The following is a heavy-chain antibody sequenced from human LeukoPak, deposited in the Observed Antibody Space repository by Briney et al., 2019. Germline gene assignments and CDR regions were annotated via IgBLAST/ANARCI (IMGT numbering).Heavy chain of an antibody. CDR1: GFTFSSYS. Sequence: GGSLRLSCAASGFTFSSYSMNWVRQAPGKGLEWVSGISGSGSSTYYADSVKGRFTISRDNSKNTMYVQMNSLRAEDTAVYYCAKKSGTAAFDYWGQGILVTVSS. J-gene: IGHJ4*02. CDR3: AKKSGTAAFDY. V-gene: IGHV3-23*01. CDR2: ISGSGSST. D-gene: IGHD3-10*01.